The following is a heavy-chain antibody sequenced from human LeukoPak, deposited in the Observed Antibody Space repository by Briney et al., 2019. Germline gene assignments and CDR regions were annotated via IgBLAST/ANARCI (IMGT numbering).Heavy chain of an antibody. CDR3: ARDFEAHDLWPIGY. J-gene: IGHJ4*02. D-gene: IGHD3-3*01. Sequence: SGRSLRLSCAASGFTFSSYAMHWVRQAPGKGLEWVAVISYGGDNRYYADSVKGRFTISRDNSKNTLYLQMNSLRAEDTAVYYCARDFEAHDLWPIGYWGQGTLVTVSS. V-gene: IGHV3-30*01. CDR2: ISYGGDNR. CDR1: GFTFSSYA.